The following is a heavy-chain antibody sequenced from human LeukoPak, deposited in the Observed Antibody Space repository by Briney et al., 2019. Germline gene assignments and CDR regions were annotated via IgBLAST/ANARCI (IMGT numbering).Heavy chain of an antibody. Sequence: GASVKVSCKASGYTFTGYYMHWVRQAPGQGLEWMGWMHPNSDDTGYAQKFQGRVTMTRNTSISTAYMELSSLRPEDTAVYYCARHFGTGDNFDYWGQGTLLIVSS. V-gene: IGHV1-8*02. CDR3: ARHFGTGDNFDY. J-gene: IGHJ4*02. CDR1: GYTFTGYY. CDR2: MHPNSDDT. D-gene: IGHD1-1*01.